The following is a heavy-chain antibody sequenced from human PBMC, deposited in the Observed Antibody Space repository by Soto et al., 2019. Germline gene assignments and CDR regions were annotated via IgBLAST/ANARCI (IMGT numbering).Heavy chain of an antibody. CDR2: IIPIFGTT. V-gene: IGHV1-69*13. Sequence: SVKVSCKASGGTFSSYAITWVGQAPGQGLEWMGGIIPIFGTTNYAQKFQGRVTITADESTSTAYMELSSLKSEETAVYYCARYNPYSRGFGNRFGPSGQGTLVTVSS. CDR3: ARYNPYSRGFGNRFGP. D-gene: IGHD6-19*01. CDR1: GGTFSSYA. J-gene: IGHJ5*02.